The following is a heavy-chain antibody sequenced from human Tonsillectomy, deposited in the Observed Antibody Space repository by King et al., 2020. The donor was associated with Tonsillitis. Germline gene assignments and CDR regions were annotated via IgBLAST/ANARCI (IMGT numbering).Heavy chain of an antibody. CDR3: ASCVGGRYRSIVATREYAFDI. D-gene: IGHD5-12*01. CDR1: GYSFTSYW. CDR2: IYPGDSDT. Sequence: VQLVESGAEVKKPGESLKISCKGSGYSFTSYWIAWVRQMPGKGLEWMGIIYPGDSDTRYSPSFQGQVTISADKSISTAYLQWSSLKASDTAMYYCASCVGGRYRSIVATREYAFDIWGQGTMVTVSS. J-gene: IGHJ3*02. V-gene: IGHV5-51*01.